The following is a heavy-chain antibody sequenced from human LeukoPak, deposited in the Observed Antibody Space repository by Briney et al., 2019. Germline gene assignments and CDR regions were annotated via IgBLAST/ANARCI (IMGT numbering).Heavy chain of an antibody. Sequence: GGSLRLSCAASGFSVSSNHVSWVRQAPGKGLEWVSVIYSGGNTYYADSVKGRFTISRDNSKNTLYLQMNSLRAEDTAVYYCVKGRPQATYYYDSSGYAPFDYWGQGTLVTVSS. V-gene: IGHV3-66*02. D-gene: IGHD3-22*01. J-gene: IGHJ4*02. CDR3: VKGRPQATYYYDSSGYAPFDY. CDR2: IYSGGNT. CDR1: GFSVSSNH.